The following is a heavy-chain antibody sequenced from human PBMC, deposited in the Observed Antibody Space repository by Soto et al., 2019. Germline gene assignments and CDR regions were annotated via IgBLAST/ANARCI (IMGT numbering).Heavy chain of an antibody. D-gene: IGHD1-1*01. CDR2: IIPIFGTA. CDR1: GYTFTGYY. CDR3: ARTGLTTLELATTF. J-gene: IGHJ4*02. V-gene: IGHV1-2*02. Sequence: ASVKVSCKASGYTFTGYYMHWVRQAPGQGLEWMGGIIPIFGTANYAQKFQGRVTITGDESTSTAYMDLSRLTSDDTAVYYCARTGLTTLELATTFWGQGTLVTVSS.